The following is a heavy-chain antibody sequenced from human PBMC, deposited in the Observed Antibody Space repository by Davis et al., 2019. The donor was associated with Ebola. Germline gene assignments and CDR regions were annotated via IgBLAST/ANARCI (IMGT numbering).Heavy chain of an antibody. D-gene: IGHD3-10*01. CDR3: ARANGGHYYYYYGMDV. CDR1: GGSISSYY. V-gene: IGHV4-59*01. Sequence: MPSETLSLTCTVSGGSISSYYWSWIRQPPGKGLEWIGYIYYSGSTNYNPSLKSRVTISVDPSKNQFSLKLGSVTAADTAVYYCARANGGHYYYYYGMDVWGKGTTVTVSS. J-gene: IGHJ6*04. CDR2: IYYSGST.